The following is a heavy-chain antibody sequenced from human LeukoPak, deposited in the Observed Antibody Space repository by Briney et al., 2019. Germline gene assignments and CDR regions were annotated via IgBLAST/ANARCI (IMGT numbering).Heavy chain of an antibody. Sequence: ASVKVSCKASGYTFTGYYMHWVRQAPGQGLEWMGWINPNSGGTNYAQKFQGRVTMTRDTSISTAYMELSRLRSDDTAVYYCARVGAAAIDSFYYYGMDVRGQGTTVTVSS. J-gene: IGHJ6*02. CDR2: INPNSGGT. V-gene: IGHV1-2*02. D-gene: IGHD2-2*01. CDR1: GYTFTGYY. CDR3: ARVGAAAIDSFYYYGMDV.